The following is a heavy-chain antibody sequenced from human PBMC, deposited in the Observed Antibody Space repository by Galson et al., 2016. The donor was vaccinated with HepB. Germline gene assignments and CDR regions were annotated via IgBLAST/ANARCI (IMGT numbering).Heavy chain of an antibody. CDR2: IYHSGST. J-gene: IGHJ4*02. Sequence: TLSLTCIVSGGSISSRGYYWNWIRQHPEKGLEWIGYIYHSGSTFYNPSLKSRAIISIDMSKNHFSLNLSSVTAADTAVYYCARDLGVAGSFDFWGQGILVTVSS. V-gene: IGHV4-31*03. CDR1: GGSISSRGYY. CDR3: ARDLGVAGSFDF. D-gene: IGHD6-19*01.